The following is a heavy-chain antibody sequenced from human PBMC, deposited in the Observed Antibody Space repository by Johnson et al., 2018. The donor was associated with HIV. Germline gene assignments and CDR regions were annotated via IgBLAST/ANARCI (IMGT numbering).Heavy chain of an antibody. V-gene: IGHV3-33*06. Sequence: QMLLVESGGGVVQPGRSLRLSCAASGFTFSTYGMHWVRQAPGKGLEWVAVMWYDGSNKYYADSVKGRFTISRDNSKNTLYLQMNSLRAEDTAVYYCAKELADSSGYYADAFDIWGQGTMVTVSS. D-gene: IGHD3-22*01. CDR1: GFTFSTYG. CDR2: MWYDGSNK. J-gene: IGHJ3*02. CDR3: AKELADSSGYYADAFDI.